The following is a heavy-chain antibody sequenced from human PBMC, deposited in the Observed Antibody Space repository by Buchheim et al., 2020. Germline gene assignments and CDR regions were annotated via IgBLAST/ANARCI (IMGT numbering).Heavy chain of an antibody. Sequence: EVQLLESGGGLVQPGGSLKLSCAASGFTFRNYAMSWVRQAPGKGLDWVTAISWNSETTHYVDSVKGRFTVSRDNSNNRLYLQMSSLRAEDTALYYCAQQMETTVGVLINWGQGTL. CDR1: GFTFRNYA. V-gene: IGHV3-23*01. CDR2: ISWNSETT. J-gene: IGHJ4*02. CDR3: AQQMETTVGVLIN. D-gene: IGHD3-3*01.